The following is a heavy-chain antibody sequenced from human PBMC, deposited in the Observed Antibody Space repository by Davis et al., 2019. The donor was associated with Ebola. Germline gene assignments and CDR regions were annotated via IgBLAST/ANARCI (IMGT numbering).Heavy chain of an antibody. CDR1: GFTFSDYY. J-gene: IGHJ2*01. CDR2: ISLSGSTI. V-gene: IGHV3-11*01. D-gene: IGHD4-17*01. CDR3: ARHVNGDFGYFDL. Sequence: SLKISCAASGFTFSDYYMNWIRQAPGKVLEWVSYISLSGSTIYYADSVKGRFTISRDNAKNSLYLQMSSLRAEDTAVYYCARHVNGDFGYFDLWGRGTRVTVSS.